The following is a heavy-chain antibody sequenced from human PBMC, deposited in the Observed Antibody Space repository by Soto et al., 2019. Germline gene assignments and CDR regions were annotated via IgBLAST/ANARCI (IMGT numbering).Heavy chain of an antibody. V-gene: IGHV3-23*01. D-gene: IGHD2-2*01. CDR3: AKGLEYVRSYFDY. CDR2: ISGSGGST. CDR1: GFTFSSYA. J-gene: IGHJ4*02. Sequence: EVQLLESGGGLVQPGGSLRLSCAASGFTFSSYAMSWVRQAPGKGLEWVSAISGSGGSTYCADSVKGRFTISRDNSKNTLYLQMNGLRAEDTAVYYCAKGLEYVRSYFDYWGQGTLVTVSS.